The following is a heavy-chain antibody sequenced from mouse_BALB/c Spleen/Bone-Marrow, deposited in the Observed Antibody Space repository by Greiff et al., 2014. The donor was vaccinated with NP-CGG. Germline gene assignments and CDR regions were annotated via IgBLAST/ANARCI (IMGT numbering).Heavy chain of an antibody. CDR3: TRDYYGP. Sequence: EVQLVESGPSLVKPSQTLSLTCSVPGDSITSVYWNWIRKFPGNKLEYMGYITYSGNTYYNPSLISRISITRDTSKNQYYLQLNSVTTEDTATYYCTRDYYGPWGQGTTLTVSS. J-gene: IGHJ2*01. CDR1: GDSITSVY. V-gene: IGHV3-8*02. CDR2: ITYSGNT. D-gene: IGHD1-2*01.